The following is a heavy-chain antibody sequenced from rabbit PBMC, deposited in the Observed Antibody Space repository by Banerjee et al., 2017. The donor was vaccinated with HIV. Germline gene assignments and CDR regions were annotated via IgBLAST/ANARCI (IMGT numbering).Heavy chain of an antibody. CDR1: GFDLSSGYY. D-gene: IGHD2-1*01. CDR2: IYAGSGRT. V-gene: IGHV1S40*01. CDR3: TRGGWDGGDGLNL. Sequence: QSLEESGGDLVKPGASLTLTCTASGFDLSSGYYMCWVRQAPGKGLEWIACIYAGSGRTYYANWAKGRFTISKTSSTTVTLQMTSLTAADTATYFCTRGGWDGGDGLNLWGPGTLVTVS. J-gene: IGHJ4*01.